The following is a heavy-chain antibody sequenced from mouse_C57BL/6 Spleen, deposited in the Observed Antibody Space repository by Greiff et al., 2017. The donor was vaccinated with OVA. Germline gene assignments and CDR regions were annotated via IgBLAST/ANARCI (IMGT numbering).Heavy chain of an antibody. CDR3: ARWGLRPYYAMDY. V-gene: IGHV14-2*01. J-gene: IGHJ4*01. Sequence: LVESGAELVKPGASVKLSCTASGFNIKDYYMHWVKQRTEQGLEWIGRIDPEDGETKYAPKFQGKATITAETYSNTAYLQLSSLTSEDTAVYYCARWGLRPYYAMDYWGQGTSVTVSS. CDR1: GFNIKDYY. CDR2: IDPEDGET. D-gene: IGHD3-1*01.